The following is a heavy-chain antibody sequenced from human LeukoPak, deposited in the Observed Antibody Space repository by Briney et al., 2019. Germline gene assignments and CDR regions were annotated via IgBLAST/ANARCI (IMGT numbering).Heavy chain of an antibody. CDR3: ARDPVVVVVAATPFDY. V-gene: IGHV1-18*01. J-gene: IGHJ4*02. CDR1: GYTLTELS. D-gene: IGHD2-15*01. Sequence: ASVKVSCKVSGYTLTELSMHWVRQAPGQGLEWMGWISAYNGNTNYAQKLQGRVTMTTDTSTSTAYMELRSLRSDDTAVYYCARDPVVVVVAATPFDYWGQGTLVTVSS. CDR2: ISAYNGNT.